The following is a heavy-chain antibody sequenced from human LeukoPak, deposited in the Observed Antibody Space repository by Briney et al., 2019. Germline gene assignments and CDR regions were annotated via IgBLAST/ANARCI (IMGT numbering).Heavy chain of an antibody. D-gene: IGHD5-12*01. CDR2: VNHRGST. V-gene: IGHV4-34*01. CDR3: AREIIVARGAFDI. J-gene: IGHJ3*02. CDR1: GGPLSGYY. Sequence: PSETLSLTCAVYGGPLSGYYWSWFRQSPGKGLEWIGEVNHRGSTNYNPSLKSRVTISVDTSKNQFSLKLSSVTAADTAVYYCAREIIVARGAFDIWGQGTMVTVSS.